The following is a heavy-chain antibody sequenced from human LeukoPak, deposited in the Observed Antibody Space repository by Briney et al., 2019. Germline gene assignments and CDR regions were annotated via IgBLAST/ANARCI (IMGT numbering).Heavy chain of an antibody. CDR3: EKLDCSGGSCHARGEDY. CDR1: GFTCSSYA. J-gene: IGHJ4*02. V-gene: IGHV3-23*01. CDR2: ISGSGGST. Sequence: GGSLRLSCAASGFTCSSYAMSWVRQAPGKGLEWVSAISGSGGSTYYADSVKGRFTISRDNSKNTLYLQMNSLRAEDTAVYYCEKLDCSGGSCHARGEDYWGQGTLVTVSS. D-gene: IGHD2-15*01.